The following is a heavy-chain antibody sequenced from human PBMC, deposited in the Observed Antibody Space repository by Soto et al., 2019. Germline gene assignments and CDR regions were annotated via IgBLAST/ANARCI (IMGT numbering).Heavy chain of an antibody. CDR2: IIPILATA. D-gene: IGHD3-3*01. Sequence: SVKVSCKASGGTFNTYAFSWVRQAPGQGLEWMGGIIPILATANYAQNFQGRVTITADESTNTVSMELSSLRSEDTAVYYCARASGHDFWSGYYRYYGMDVWGQGTTVTVSS. CDR3: ARASGHDFWSGYYRYYGMDV. V-gene: IGHV1-69*01. CDR1: GGTFNTYA. J-gene: IGHJ6*02.